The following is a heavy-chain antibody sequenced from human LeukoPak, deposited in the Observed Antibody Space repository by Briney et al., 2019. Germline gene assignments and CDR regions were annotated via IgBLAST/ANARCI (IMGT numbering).Heavy chain of an antibody. CDR1: GFTFSSYA. Sequence: GGSLRLSCAASGFTFSSYAMSWVRQAPGKGLEWVSAISGSGGSTYYADSVKGRFTISRDNSKNTLYLQMNSLRAEDTAVYYCAKVARSGLVMVWYYYMDVWGKGTTVTVSS. D-gene: IGHD3-9*01. CDR2: ISGSGGST. V-gene: IGHV3-23*01. J-gene: IGHJ6*03. CDR3: AKVARSGLVMVWYYYMDV.